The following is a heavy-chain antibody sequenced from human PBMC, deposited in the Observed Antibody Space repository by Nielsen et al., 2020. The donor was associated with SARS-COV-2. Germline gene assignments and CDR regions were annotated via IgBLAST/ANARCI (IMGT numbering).Heavy chain of an antibody. CDR2: ISAYNGNT. J-gene: IGHJ4*02. D-gene: IGHD1-26*01. Sequence: ASVKVSCKASGYTFTSYGISWVRQAPGQGLEWMGWISAYNGNTKYSQKFQGRVTITRDTSASTAYMELSSLRSEDTAVYYCARDFGGSYYRGYDYWGQGTLVTVSS. CDR1: GYTFTSYG. V-gene: IGHV1-18*01. CDR3: ARDFGGSYYRGYDY.